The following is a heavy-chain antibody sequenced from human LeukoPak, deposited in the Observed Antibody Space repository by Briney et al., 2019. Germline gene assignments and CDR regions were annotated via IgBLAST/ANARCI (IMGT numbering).Heavy chain of an antibody. CDR1: GGSISSGDYY. V-gene: IGHV4-30-4*08. CDR3: ASQALKYYYDSSGYWYFDY. Sequence: SETLSLTCTVSGGSISSGDYYWSWIRQPPGKGLEWIGYIYYSGSTYYNPSLKSRVTISVDTSKNQFSLKLSSVTAADTAVYYCASQALKYYYDSSGYWYFDYWGQGTLVTVSS. D-gene: IGHD3-22*01. CDR2: IYYSGST. J-gene: IGHJ4*02.